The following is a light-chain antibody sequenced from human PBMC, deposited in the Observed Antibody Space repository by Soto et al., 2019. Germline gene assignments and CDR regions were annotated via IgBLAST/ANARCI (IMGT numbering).Light chain of an antibody. J-gene: IGKJ4*01. CDR1: RDISNY. CDR2: DAS. V-gene: IGKV1-33*01. Sequence: DIQMTQSPSSLSASVGDRVSLTCQASRDISNYLNWYQQKPGKAPKLLIYDASNLETGAPSRFSGSGSGTDFTFTISSLQAEDIATYYCQHYGNVLLTFGGGTKVDIK. CDR3: QHYGNVLLT.